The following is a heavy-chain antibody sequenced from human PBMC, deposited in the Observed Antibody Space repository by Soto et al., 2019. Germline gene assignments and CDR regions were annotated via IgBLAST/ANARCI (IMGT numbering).Heavy chain of an antibody. V-gene: IGHV1-18*01. CDR3: ARDKTAVTPNWFDP. CDR2: ISAYNGNT. Sequence: ASVKVSCKASGYTFTSYGISWVRQAPGQGLEWMGWISAYNGNTNYAQKLQGRVTMTTDTSTSTAYMELRSLRSDDTAVYYCARDKTAVTPNWFDPWGQGTLVTVSS. J-gene: IGHJ5*02. CDR1: GYTFTSYG. D-gene: IGHD4-17*01.